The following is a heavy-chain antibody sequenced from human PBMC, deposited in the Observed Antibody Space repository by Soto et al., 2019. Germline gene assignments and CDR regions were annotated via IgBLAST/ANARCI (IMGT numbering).Heavy chain of an antibody. CDR2: ISGSGGST. D-gene: IGHD3-10*01. CDR1: GFTFSSYA. CDR3: ARVGTMVRGVIGGFDY. V-gene: IGHV3-23*01. Sequence: GGSLRLSCAASGFTFSSYAMSWVRQAPGKGLEWVSAISGSGGSTYYADSVKGRFTISRDNSKNTLYLQMNSLRAEDTAVYYCARVGTMVRGVIGGFDYWGQGTLVTVSS. J-gene: IGHJ4*02.